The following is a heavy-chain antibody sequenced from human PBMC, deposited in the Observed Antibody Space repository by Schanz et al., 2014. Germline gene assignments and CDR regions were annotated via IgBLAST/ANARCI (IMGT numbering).Heavy chain of an antibody. CDR2: IYIGGNT. CDR1: GFTASSHS. D-gene: IGHD6-13*01. Sequence: EVQLVESGGGLVKPGGSLRLSCGVSGFTASSHSMNWVRQAPGKGLEWVSFIYIGGNTYYADSVKGRFTISRDNSKNTVYIQMNSLRAEDTAVYYCAKSQGSSFDSWGQGTLVTVSS. V-gene: IGHV3-66*01. J-gene: IGHJ4*02. CDR3: AKSQGSSFDS.